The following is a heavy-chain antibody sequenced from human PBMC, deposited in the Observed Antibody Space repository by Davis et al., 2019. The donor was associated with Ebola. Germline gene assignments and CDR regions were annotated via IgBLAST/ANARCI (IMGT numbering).Heavy chain of an antibody. CDR1: GFTFSSYW. V-gene: IGHV3-7*01. Sequence: GESLKISCAASGFTFSSYWMSWVRQAPGKGLEWVANIKQDGSEKYYVDSVKGRFTISRDNAKNSLYLQMNSLRAEDTAVYYCARKQLATVGGPEFYYYYGMDVWGQGTTVTVSS. D-gene: IGHD6-6*01. CDR2: IKQDGSEK. CDR3: ARKQLATVGGPEFYYYYGMDV. J-gene: IGHJ6*02.